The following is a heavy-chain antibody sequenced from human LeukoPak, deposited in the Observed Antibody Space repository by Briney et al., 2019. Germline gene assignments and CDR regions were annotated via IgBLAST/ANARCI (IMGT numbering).Heavy chain of an antibody. CDR3: ARGTSDIVVVPAAPIIPYYYYMDV. J-gene: IGHJ6*03. CDR1: GGSFSGYY. Sequence: SEALSLTCAVYGGSFSGYYWSWIRQPPGKGLEWIGEINHSGSTNYNPSLKSRVTISVDTSKNQFSLKLSSVTAADTAVYYCARGTSDIVVVPAAPIIPYYYYMDVWGKGTTVTVSS. V-gene: IGHV4-34*01. CDR2: INHSGST. D-gene: IGHD2-2*01.